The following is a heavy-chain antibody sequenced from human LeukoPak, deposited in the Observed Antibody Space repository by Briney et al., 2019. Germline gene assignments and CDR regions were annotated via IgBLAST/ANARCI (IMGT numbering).Heavy chain of an antibody. V-gene: IGHV3-11*04. D-gene: IGHD3-10*01. CDR1: GFTFSDYY. Sequence: PGGSLRLSCAASGFTFSDYYMNWIRQAPGKGLEWVSYISSSGSTTYYADSVKGRFTISRDNARNSLYLQMNSLRADDTAVYYCARAYGSGSPDYWGQGTLVIVSS. CDR2: ISSSGSTT. CDR3: ARAYGSGSPDY. J-gene: IGHJ4*02.